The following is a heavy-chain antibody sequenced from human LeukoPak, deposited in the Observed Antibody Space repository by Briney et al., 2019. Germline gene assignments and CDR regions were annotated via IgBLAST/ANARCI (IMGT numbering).Heavy chain of an antibody. D-gene: IGHD6-13*01. CDR2: IRQDGDTR. CDR3: ARSLPYGTTWYGRSDF. Sequence: GGSLRLSCAASGFPFNAYWMTWVRQAPGKGLEWVANIRQDGDTRYYVDSVKGRFTISRDNAMNSLYLQMNSLRAEDTAIYYCARSLPYGTTWYGRSDFWGQGTLVTVSS. V-gene: IGHV3-7*03. CDR1: GFPFNAYW. J-gene: IGHJ4*02.